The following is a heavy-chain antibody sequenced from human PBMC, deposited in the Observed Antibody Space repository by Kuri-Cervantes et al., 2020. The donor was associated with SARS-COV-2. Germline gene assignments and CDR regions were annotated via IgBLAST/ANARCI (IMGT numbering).Heavy chain of an antibody. D-gene: IGHD1-7*01. CDR3: ARPSRGKLD. J-gene: IGHJ4*02. V-gene: IGHV5-51*01. CDR2: IYPGDSDT. CDR1: GYSFTGYW. Sequence: KVSCKGSGYSFTGYWIAWVRQMPGKGLESMGIIYPGDSDTRYSPSFQGQVTISADKSINTAYLQWSSLKASDTAMYYCARPSRGKLDWGPGTLVTVSS.